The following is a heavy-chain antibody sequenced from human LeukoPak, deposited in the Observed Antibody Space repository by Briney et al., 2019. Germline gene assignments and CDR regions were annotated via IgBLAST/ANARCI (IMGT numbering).Heavy chain of an antibody. CDR2: IIPILGIA. CDR3: ARDLMGKPSY. J-gene: IGHJ4*02. D-gene: IGHD2-8*01. V-gene: IGHV1-69*04. CDR1: GGTFSSYA. Sequence: SVKVSCKASGGTFSSYAISWVRQAPGQGLEWMGRIIPILGIANYAQKFQGRVTITAGKSTSTAYMELSSLRSEDTAVYYCARDLMGKPSYWGQGTLVTVSS.